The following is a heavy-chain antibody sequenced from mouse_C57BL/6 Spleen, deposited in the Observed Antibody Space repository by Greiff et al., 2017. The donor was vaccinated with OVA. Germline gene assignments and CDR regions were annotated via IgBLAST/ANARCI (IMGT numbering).Heavy chain of an antibody. CDR3: ARWDYDYEAWFAY. CDR1: GYTFTDYY. Sequence: QVQLQQSGAELVRPGASVKLSCKASGYTFTDYYINWVKQRPGQGLEWIARIYPGSGNTYYNEKFKGKATLTAEKSSSTAYMQLSSLTSEDSAVYFCARWDYDYEAWFAYWGQGTLVTVSA. D-gene: IGHD2-4*01. CDR2: IYPGSGNT. V-gene: IGHV1-76*01. J-gene: IGHJ3*01.